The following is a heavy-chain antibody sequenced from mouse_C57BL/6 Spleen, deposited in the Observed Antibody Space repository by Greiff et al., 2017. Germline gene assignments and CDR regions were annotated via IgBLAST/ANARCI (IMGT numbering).Heavy chain of an antibody. J-gene: IGHJ4*01. CDR2: IRLKSDNYAT. CDR3: TITTVVATPYYAMDY. D-gene: IGHD1-1*01. CDR1: GFTFSNYW. Sequence: EVKLEESGGGLVQPGGSMKLSCVASGFTFSNYWMNWVRQSPEKGLEWVAQIRLKSDNYATHYAASVKGRFTISRDDSKSSVYLQMNNLRAEDTGIYYCTITTVVATPYYAMDYWGQGTSVTVSS. V-gene: IGHV6-3*01.